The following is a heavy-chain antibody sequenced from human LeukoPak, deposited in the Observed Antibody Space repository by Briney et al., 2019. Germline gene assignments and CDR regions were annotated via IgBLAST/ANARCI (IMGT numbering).Heavy chain of an antibody. CDR1: GGSFSGYY. J-gene: IGHJ4*02. CDR2: IIHTGNT. CDR3: ARLNDYGDLYFDY. D-gene: IGHD4-17*01. V-gene: IGHV4-34*12. Sequence: PSETLSLTCAVYGGSFSGYYWSWIRQPPGQGLEWIGEIIHTGNTNYNLSLKSRVSLSVDTSKKQFSLNLHSVTAADTAVYYCARLNDYGDLYFDYWGQGTLVTVSS.